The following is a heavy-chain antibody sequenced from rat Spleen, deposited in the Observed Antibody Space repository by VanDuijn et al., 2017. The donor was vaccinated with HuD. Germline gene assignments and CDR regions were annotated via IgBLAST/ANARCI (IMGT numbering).Heavy chain of an antibody. CDR2: ISPSGGST. Sequence: EVQLVESGGGLVQPGRSLKLSCVASGITFNNYGMHWIRQAPTKGLEWVASISPSGGSTYYRDSVKGRFTISRDNAKSTLYLQMDSLRSEDTATYYCARHTTNYGLFGYWGQGVMVTVSS. CDR3: ARHTTNYGLFGY. J-gene: IGHJ2*01. V-gene: IGHV5-19*01. CDR1: GITFNNYG. D-gene: IGHD1-11*01.